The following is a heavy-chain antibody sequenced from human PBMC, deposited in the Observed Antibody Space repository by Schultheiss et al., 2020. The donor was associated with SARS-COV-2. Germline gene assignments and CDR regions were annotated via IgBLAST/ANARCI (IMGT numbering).Heavy chain of an antibody. J-gene: IGHJ6*02. CDR1: GGSISSSNW. CDR2: IYHSGST. Sequence: SETLSLTCAVSGGSISSSNWWSWVRQPPGKGLEWIGEIYHSGSTNYNPSLKSRVTISVDMSKNQFSLKLSSVTAADTAVYYCARHGYCSGGSCYPGGDYGMDVWGQGTTVTVSS. CDR3: ARHGYCSGGSCYPGGDYGMDV. D-gene: IGHD2-15*01. V-gene: IGHV4-4*02.